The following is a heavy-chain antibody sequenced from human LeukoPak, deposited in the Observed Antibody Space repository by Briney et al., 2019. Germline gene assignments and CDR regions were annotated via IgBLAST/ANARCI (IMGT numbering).Heavy chain of an antibody. D-gene: IGHD3-22*01. CDR3: AINSGYYPDDY. J-gene: IGHJ4*02. CDR1: GYTFTSYY. V-gene: IGHV1-46*01. CDR2: INPSGGST. Sequence: ASVKVSCKASGYTFTSYYMHWVRQAPGQGLEWMGIINPSGGSTSYAQKFQGRVTMTRDMSTSTVYMELSSLRSEDTAVYYCAINSGYYPDDYWGQGTLVTVSS.